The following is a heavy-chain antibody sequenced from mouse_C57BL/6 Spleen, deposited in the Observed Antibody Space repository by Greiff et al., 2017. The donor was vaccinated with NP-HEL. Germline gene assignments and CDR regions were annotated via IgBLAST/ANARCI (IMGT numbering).Heavy chain of an antibody. D-gene: IGHD2-4*01. CDR1: GYTFTSYW. Sequence: QVQLQQPGAELVKPGASVKVSCKASGYTFTSYWMHWVKQRPGQGLEWIGRIHPSDSDTNYNQKFKGKATLTVDKSSSTAYMQLSSLTSEDSAVYYCASGITTSPYYYAMDYWGQGTSVTVSS. J-gene: IGHJ4*01. CDR3: ASGITTSPYYYAMDY. V-gene: IGHV1-74*01. CDR2: IHPSDSDT.